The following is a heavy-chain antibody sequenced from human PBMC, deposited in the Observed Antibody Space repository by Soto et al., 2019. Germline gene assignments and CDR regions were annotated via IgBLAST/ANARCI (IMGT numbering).Heavy chain of an antibody. CDR2: IYYSGST. Sequence: QLQLQESGPGLVKPSETLSLTCTVSGGSISSSSYYWGWIRQPPGKGLEWIGSIYYSGSTYYNPSLKSRVTISVDTSKNQFSLKLSSVTAADTAVYYCARRGNSGYDTRGYYFDYWGQGTLVTVSS. CDR1: GGSISSSSYY. V-gene: IGHV4-39*01. J-gene: IGHJ4*02. D-gene: IGHD5-12*01. CDR3: ARRGNSGYDTRGYYFDY.